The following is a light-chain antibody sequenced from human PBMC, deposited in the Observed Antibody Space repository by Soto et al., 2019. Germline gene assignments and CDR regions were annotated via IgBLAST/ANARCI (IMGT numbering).Light chain of an antibody. CDR1: QSISSY. CDR3: QQSNSTPRT. V-gene: IGKV1-39*01. CDR2: AAS. Sequence: DIQMTQSPSSLSAAVGDRVTITCRASQSISSYLNWYHQKPGKAPKLLIYAASSLQSGVPSRFSGSGSGTDFTLTISSLQPEDFATYYCQQSNSTPRTFGQGTKVDIK. J-gene: IGKJ1*01.